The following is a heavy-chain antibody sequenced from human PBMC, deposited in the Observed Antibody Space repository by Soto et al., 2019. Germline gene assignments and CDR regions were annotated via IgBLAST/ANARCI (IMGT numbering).Heavy chain of an antibody. Sequence: ASVKVSCKASGYTFTGYYMHWVRQAPGQGLEWMGWINPNSGGTNYAQKFQGWVTMTRDTSISTAYMELSRLRSDDTAVYYCARGVRHYDFWSCYYQDFYYSYCMVVWGQATTVTV. CDR1: GYTFTGYY. D-gene: IGHD3-3*01. V-gene: IGHV1-2*04. CDR3: ARGVRHYDFWSCYYQDFYYSYCMVV. CDR2: INPNSGGT. J-gene: IGHJ6*02.